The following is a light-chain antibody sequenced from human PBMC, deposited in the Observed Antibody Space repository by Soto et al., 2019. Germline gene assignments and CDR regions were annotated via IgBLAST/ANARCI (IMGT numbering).Light chain of an antibody. Sequence: DIQLTQSPSFLSASEGDRVTVTCRASQGISNSLAWYQQKPGKAPKLLINVASTLQSGVPSRFSGSGSGTEFTLTISSLQTEDSSTYYCQQFNSFPRTFGQGTKVEIK. CDR3: QQFNSFPRT. J-gene: IGKJ1*01. CDR1: QGISNS. V-gene: IGKV1-9*01. CDR2: VAS.